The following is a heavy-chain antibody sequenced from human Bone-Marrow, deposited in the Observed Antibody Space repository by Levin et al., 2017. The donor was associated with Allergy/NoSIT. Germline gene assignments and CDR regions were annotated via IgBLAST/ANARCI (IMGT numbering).Heavy chain of an antibody. CDR2: IIPIFGTA. V-gene: IGHV1-69*13. CDR3: ARGYDFWRKDGMDG. Sequence: PPASVKVSCKASGGTFSSYAISWVRQAPGQGLEWMGGIIPIFGTANYAQKFQGRVTITADESTSTAYMELSSLRSEDTAVYYCARGYDFWRKDGMDGWGQGTTVTVSS. J-gene: IGHJ6*02. D-gene: IGHD3-3*01. CDR1: GGTFSSYA.